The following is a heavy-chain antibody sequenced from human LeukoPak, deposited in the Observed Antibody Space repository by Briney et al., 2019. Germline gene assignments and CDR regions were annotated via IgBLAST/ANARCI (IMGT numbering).Heavy chain of an antibody. Sequence: SGPTLVNPTQTLTLTCTFSGFSLSTTGVGVGWIRQPPGKALERLAHVYWDDDKRYSPSLKTRLTITKDTSKKQVVLTMTNMDPVDTGTYFCARPYFFGSGLYFDYWGQGSLVTVSS. CDR2: VYWDDDK. CDR3: ARPYFFGSGLYFDY. CDR1: GFSLSTTGVG. D-gene: IGHD3-10*01. V-gene: IGHV2-5*02. J-gene: IGHJ4*02.